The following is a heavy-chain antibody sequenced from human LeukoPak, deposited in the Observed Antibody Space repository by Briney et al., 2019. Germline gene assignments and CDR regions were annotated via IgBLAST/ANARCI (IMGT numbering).Heavy chain of an antibody. J-gene: IGHJ4*02. D-gene: IGHD1-1*01. CDR1: GFTFSNHW. CDR2: IKPEGSDK. Sequence: GSLRLSCAASGFTFSNHWLTWVRQTPDKGLEWVANIKPEGSDKNYVDSVKGRFTISRDNAKDSLYLQLSSLTADDTAVYYCARSPLTQLEPDFFDSWGQGTLVIVSS. CDR3: ARSPLTQLEPDFFDS. V-gene: IGHV3-7*01.